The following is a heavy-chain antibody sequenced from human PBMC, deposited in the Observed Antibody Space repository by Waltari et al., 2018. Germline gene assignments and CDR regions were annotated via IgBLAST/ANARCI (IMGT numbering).Heavy chain of an antibody. CDR3: ASLSGSYFHRDWYFDL. CDR1: GGSISSSSYY. Sequence: QLQLQESGPGLVKPSETLSLTCTVSGGSISSSSYYWGWIRQPPGKGLEWIGSIYYSGSHYNNPSVKSRVTISGDTSKNQFSLKLSSVTAADTAVYYWASLSGSYFHRDWYFDLWGRGTLVTVSS. D-gene: IGHD1-26*01. CDR2: IYYSGSH. V-gene: IGHV4-39*07. J-gene: IGHJ2*01.